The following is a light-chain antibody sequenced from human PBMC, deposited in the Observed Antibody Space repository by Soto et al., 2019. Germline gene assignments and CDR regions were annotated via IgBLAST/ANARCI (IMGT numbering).Light chain of an antibody. V-gene: IGLV2-14*01. CDR3: SSYTSSNTRFV. CDR2: EVR. J-gene: IGLJ1*01. CDR1: SSDVGGYNF. Sequence: QSVLTQPAPVSGSPGQSITISCTGNSSDVGGYNFVSWYQQHPGKAPTLMISEVRNRPSGVSNRFSDSKSGHAASLPISGLQADVEADYYCSSYTSSNTRFVFGTGSNATGL.